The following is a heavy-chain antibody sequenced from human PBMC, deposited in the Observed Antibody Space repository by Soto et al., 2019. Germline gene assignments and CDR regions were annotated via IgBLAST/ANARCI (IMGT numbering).Heavy chain of an antibody. D-gene: IGHD2-15*01. CDR1: GYTFTSYA. V-gene: IGHV1-3*04. CDR2: ISTGSGDT. Sequence: QVQLVQSGAEVKKPGASVKVSCKASGYTFTSYAMHWVRQAPGRRPEWIGWISTGSGDTKYSQKFQGRVTITRDTSANTAYMELSSLRSEDTAVYYCARGGGYCSGGSCYTFRYWGQGTPVTVSS. J-gene: IGHJ4*02. CDR3: ARGGGYCSGGSCYTFRY.